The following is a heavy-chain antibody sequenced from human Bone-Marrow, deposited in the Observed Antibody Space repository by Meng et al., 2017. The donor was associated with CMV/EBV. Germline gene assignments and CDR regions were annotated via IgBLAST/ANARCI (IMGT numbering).Heavy chain of an antibody. V-gene: IGHV4-61*01. D-gene: IGHD1-26*01. CDR2: IYYSGST. CDR1: GGSVSSGSYY. CDR3: ARDLSVGATPPYYYGMDV. Sequence: GSLRLSCTVSGGSVSSGSYYWSWIRQPPGKGLEWIGYIYYSGSTNYNPSLKSRVTISVDTSKNQFSLKLSSVTAADTAVYYCARDLSVGATPPYYYGMDVWGQGTTVTVYS. J-gene: IGHJ6*02.